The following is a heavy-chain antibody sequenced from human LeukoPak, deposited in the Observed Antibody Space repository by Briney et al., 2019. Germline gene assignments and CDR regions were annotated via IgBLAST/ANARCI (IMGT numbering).Heavy chain of an antibody. CDR3: ARDRSYCSSTSCYSYGMDG. V-gene: IGHV1-2*02. J-gene: IGHJ6*02. CDR1: GYTFTGYY. CDR2: INPNSGGT. Sequence: ASVKVSCTASGYTFTGYYMHWVRQAPGQGLEWMGWINPNSGGTNYAQKFQGRVTMTRDTSINTAYMELSRLRSDDTAVYYCARDRSYCSSTSCYSYGMDGWGQGTTVTVSS. D-gene: IGHD2-2*01.